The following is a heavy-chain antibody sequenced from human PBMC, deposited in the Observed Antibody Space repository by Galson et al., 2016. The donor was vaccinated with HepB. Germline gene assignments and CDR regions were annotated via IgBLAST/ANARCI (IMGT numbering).Heavy chain of an antibody. J-gene: IGHJ4*02. CDR2: IRGSCGDI. D-gene: IGHD1-26*01. V-gene: IGHV3-23*01. Sequence: SLRLSCAASGFTFRNYGMTWVRQAPGKGLEWVSTIRGSCGDIHYADSVKGRFTISRDNSKNTLFLQMNSVRADDTAVYYCAQDPSHWVVGTSGYRGQGTLVTVSS. CDR1: GFTFRNYG. CDR3: AQDPSHWVVGTSGY.